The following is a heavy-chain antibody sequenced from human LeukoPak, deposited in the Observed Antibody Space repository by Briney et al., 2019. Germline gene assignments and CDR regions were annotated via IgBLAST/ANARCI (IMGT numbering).Heavy chain of an antibody. Sequence: SETLSLTCSVSGDSISSSSYYWGWIRQPPGKGLEWIGSMYDSGGTSYNPSLTSRVTISADTSKNQFSLKLTSVAAADTAVYYCARRYYHDSSGFYYYFDYWGRGILVTVSS. CDR2: MYDSGGT. D-gene: IGHD3-22*01. CDR1: GDSISSSSYY. V-gene: IGHV4-39*01. J-gene: IGHJ4*02. CDR3: ARRYYHDSSGFYYYFDY.